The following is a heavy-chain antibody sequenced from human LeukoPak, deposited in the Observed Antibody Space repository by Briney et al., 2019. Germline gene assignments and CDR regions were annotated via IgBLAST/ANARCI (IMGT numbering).Heavy chain of an antibody. J-gene: IGHJ3*01. V-gene: IGHV4-39*01. D-gene: IGHD2-2*02. CDR3: ARFDTSDAFDV. Sequence: SETLSLTCTVSGGSISSSSYYWGWLRQPPGKGLEWIGNIYYSGSTYYNPSLKSRVTISVDTSKNQFSLKLSSVTATDTTIYYCARFDTSDAFDVWGQGTMVTVSS. CDR1: GGSISSSSYY. CDR2: IYYSGST.